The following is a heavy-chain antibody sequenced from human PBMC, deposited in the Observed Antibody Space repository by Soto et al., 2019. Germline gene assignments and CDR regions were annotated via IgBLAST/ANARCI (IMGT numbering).Heavy chain of an antibody. CDR3: AEGIAVPYYYGMDV. CDR1: GYSFTSYW. CDR2: IDPSDSYT. Sequence: PGESLKISCKGSGYSFTSYWISWVRQMPGKGLEWMVRIDPSDSYTNYSPSFQGHVTISADKSISTAYLQWSSLKASDTAVYYCAEGIAVPYYYGMDVWGQGTTVTVSS. D-gene: IGHD6-19*01. V-gene: IGHV5-10-1*01. J-gene: IGHJ6*02.